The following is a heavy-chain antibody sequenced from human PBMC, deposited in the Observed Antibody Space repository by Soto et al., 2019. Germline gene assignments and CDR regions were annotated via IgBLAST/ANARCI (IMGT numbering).Heavy chain of an antibody. CDR3: AKDWAPYSSSWYFCDY. CDR2: ISYDGSNK. J-gene: IGHJ4*02. D-gene: IGHD6-13*01. V-gene: IGHV3-30*18. Sequence: GGSLRLSCAASGFTFSSYSMNWVRQAPGKGLEWVALISYDGSNKYYVDSVKGRFIISRDNSKNTLYLQMNSLRAEDTAVYYCAKDWAPYSSSWYFCDYWGQGTLVTVSS. CDR1: GFTFSSYS.